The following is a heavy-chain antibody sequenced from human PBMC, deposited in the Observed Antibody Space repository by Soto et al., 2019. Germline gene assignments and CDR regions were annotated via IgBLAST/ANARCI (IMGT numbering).Heavy chain of an antibody. J-gene: IGHJ4*02. CDR2: INHSGST. V-gene: IGHV4-34*01. D-gene: IGHD1-26*01. CDR3: ARRGFMGATTIDY. Sequence: PSETLSLTCAVYGGSFSGYYWSWIRQPPGKGLEWIGEINHSGSTNYNPSLKSRVTISVDTSKNQFSLKLSSVTAADTAVYYCARRGFMGATTIDYWGQGTLVTVSS. CDR1: GGSFSGYY.